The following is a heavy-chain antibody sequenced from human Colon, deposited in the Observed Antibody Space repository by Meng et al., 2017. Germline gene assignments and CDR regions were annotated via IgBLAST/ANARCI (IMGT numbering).Heavy chain of an antibody. CDR1: EFTFSSYW. D-gene: IGHD1-26*01. Sequence: VQLVESGGGVVQPGGSLTLSCAASEFTFSSYWMHWVRQAPGKGLVWVSRISSDGSSTIYADSVKGRFTISRDNAKNTLSLQMNSLRAEDTAVYYCAAFRSGKIDYWGQGTLVTVSS. CDR3: AAFRSGKIDY. J-gene: IGHJ4*02. CDR2: ISSDGSST. V-gene: IGHV3-74*01.